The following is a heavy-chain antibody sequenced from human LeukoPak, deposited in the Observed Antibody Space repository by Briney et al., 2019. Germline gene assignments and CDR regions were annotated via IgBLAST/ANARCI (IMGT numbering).Heavy chain of an antibody. CDR3: ATGLAGPAAIWSHYYMDV. V-gene: IGHV1-24*01. CDR2: FDPEDGET. D-gene: IGHD2-2*01. Sequence: GASVKVSCKVSGYTLTELSMHWVRQAPGKGLEWMGGFDPEDGETIYAQKFQGRVTMTEDTSTDTAYMELSSLRSEDTAVYYCATGLAGPAAIWSHYYMDVWGKGTTVTVSS. J-gene: IGHJ6*03. CDR1: GYTLTELS.